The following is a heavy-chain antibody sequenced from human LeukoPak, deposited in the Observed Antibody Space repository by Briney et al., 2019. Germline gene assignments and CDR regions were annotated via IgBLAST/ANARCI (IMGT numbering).Heavy chain of an antibody. CDR1: GFTFRSYA. Sequence: GGPLRLSCEASGFTFRSYAMSWVRQAPGKGLEWVSVITTGGDTYYADSVKGRFTISRDNSKNTLYLQLNSLRADDTAVYYCTPHLWGGTYPYYLAYWGQGTLVTVSS. CDR2: ITTGGDT. V-gene: IGHV3-23*01. CDR3: TPHLWGGTYPYYLAY. J-gene: IGHJ4*02. D-gene: IGHD1-26*01.